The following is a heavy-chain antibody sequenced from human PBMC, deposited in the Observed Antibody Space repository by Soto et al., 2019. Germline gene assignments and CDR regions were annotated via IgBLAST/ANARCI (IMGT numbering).Heavy chain of an antibody. V-gene: IGHV3-30*19. CDR2: LSYDGGKE. J-gene: IGHJ6*02. D-gene: IGHD3-22*01. CDR3: ARDTTYPYDNRGSPRYYYGVGV. Sequence: GGSRSLSWAPSGFTFGIYALHWDRPAPGNGLEWVAVLSYDGGKEYYADSVQGRFTISRDTSKKTLYRQMDSRRVEDTAVYYCARDTTYPYDNRGSPRYYYGVGVWGQGTPVNVSS. CDR1: GFTFGIYA.